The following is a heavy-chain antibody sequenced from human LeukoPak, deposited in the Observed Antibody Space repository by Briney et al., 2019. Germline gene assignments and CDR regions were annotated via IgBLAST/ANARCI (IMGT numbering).Heavy chain of an antibody. CDR1: GGSISSYY. Sequence: PSETLSLTCTVSGGSISSYYWSWIRQPPGRGLEWIGDIYYSGTTNYNPSLKSRVTISVDTSKNQFSLKLSSVTAADTAVYYCARDANELRLGYNWFDPWGQGTLVTVSS. D-gene: IGHD2-15*01. J-gene: IGHJ5*02. CDR2: IYYSGTT. CDR3: ARDANELRLGYNWFDP. V-gene: IGHV4-59*12.